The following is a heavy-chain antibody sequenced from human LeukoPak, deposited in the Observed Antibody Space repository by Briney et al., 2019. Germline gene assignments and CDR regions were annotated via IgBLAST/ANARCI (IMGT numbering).Heavy chain of an antibody. Sequence: GGSLRLSCVGSGLSFSSYWMSWFRQAPGKGLEWVANIKQDGSEKYHVDSVKGRFTVSRDNAKNLLYLQMNSLRDEDTAVYYCAKTRPLDSSSWSHGDYWGQGTLVAVSS. CDR3: AKTRPLDSSSWSHGDY. J-gene: IGHJ4*02. CDR1: GLSFSSYW. V-gene: IGHV3-7*03. D-gene: IGHD6-13*01. CDR2: IKQDGSEK.